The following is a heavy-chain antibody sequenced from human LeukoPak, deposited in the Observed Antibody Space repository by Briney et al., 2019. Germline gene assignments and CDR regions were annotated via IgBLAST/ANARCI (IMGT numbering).Heavy chain of an antibody. Sequence: ASVKVSCKTSGYSENFYGITWVRQVAGQGLEWMGWMNPNSGDTGYAQKFQDRVIMTRNTSISTAYMELSSLRSEDTAVYYCARVPRRGDPFDPWGQGTLVTVSS. D-gene: IGHD3-10*01. CDR1: GYSENFYG. CDR3: ARVPRRGDPFDP. CDR2: MNPNSGDT. J-gene: IGHJ5*02. V-gene: IGHV1-8*01.